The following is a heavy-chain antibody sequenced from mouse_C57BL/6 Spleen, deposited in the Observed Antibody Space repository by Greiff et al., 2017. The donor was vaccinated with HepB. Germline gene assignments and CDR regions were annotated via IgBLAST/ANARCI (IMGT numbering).Heavy chain of an antibody. Sequence: VQLQQPGAELVKPGASVKLSCKASGYTFTSYWMQWVKQRPGQGLEWIGEIDPSDSYTNYNQKFKGKATLTVDTSSSTAYMQLSSLTSEDSAVYYCAASAVVAHYFDYWGQGTTLTVSS. CDR3: AASAVVAHYFDY. J-gene: IGHJ2*01. CDR2: IDPSDSYT. D-gene: IGHD1-1*01. V-gene: IGHV1-50*01. CDR1: GYTFTSYW.